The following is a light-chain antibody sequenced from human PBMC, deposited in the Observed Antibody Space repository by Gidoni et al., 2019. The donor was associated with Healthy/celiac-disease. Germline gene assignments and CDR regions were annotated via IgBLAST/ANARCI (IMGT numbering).Light chain of an antibody. CDR3: AAWDDSLNGPDVV. CDR1: SPNIGSNT. V-gene: IGLV1-44*01. CDR2: SNN. Sequence: QSVLTQPPSASGTPGQRVTISCSGSSPNIGSNTVNWYQQLPGTAPKLLIYSNNQRPSGGPDRFSGSKSGTSASLAISGLQSEDEADYYCAAWDDSLNGPDVVFGGGTKLTVL. J-gene: IGLJ2*01.